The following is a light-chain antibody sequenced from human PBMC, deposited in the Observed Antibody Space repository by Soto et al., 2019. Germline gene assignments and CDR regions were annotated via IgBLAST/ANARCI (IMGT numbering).Light chain of an antibody. CDR2: GAS. V-gene: IGKV3-15*01. Sequence: EIVMTQSPATLSVSPGERATLSCRASQSVSSNLAWYQQKPGQAPRLLIYGASTMDTGIPARFSGSGSGTELTLTISSMQSEDFAVYYCQQYNNWPPLPFGGGTKVEIK. J-gene: IGKJ4*01. CDR3: QQYNNWPPLP. CDR1: QSVSSN.